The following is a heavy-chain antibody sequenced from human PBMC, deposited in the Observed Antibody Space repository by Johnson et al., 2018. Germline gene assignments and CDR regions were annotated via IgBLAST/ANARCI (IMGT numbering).Heavy chain of an antibody. J-gene: IGHJ3*01. CDR3: ARENCYVAFEV. V-gene: IGHV3-30*03. CDR1: GFTFSSYA. D-gene: IGHD3-16*01. CDR2: ISYDGSNK. Sequence: QVQLVQSGGGVVQPGRSLRLSCAASGFTFSSYAIHWVRQAPGKGLEWVALISYDGSNKYYADSVKGRFTISRDNSKNTLYLQMSSLRPEDTALCYCARENCYVAFEVWGQGTMVTVSS.